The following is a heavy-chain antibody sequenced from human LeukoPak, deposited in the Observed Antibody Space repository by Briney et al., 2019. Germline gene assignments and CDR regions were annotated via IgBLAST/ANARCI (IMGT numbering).Heavy chain of an antibody. CDR1: GDSINSYH. Sequence: SETLSLTCTVSGDSINSYHWSWIRQPAGKGLEWIGRIHMSGSTNYNPSLRSRVAISMDNSKNQFSLKLKSVTPADTAVYYCARDDSSRDDSGGYHYWGQGTLVTISS. J-gene: IGHJ4*02. D-gene: IGHD3-22*01. V-gene: IGHV4-4*07. CDR3: ARDDSSRDDSGGYHY. CDR2: IHMSGST.